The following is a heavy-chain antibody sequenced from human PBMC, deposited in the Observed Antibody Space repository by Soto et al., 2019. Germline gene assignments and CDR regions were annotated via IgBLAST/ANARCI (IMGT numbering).Heavy chain of an antibody. V-gene: IGHV3-23*01. Sequence: EVQLLESGGGLVQPGGSLRLSCAASGFPFSIYGMNWVRQAPGKGLEWVSVISGSGDSTYYADSVKGRFTISRDNSKNTLYLQMNSLRAEDTAVYYCAKDGARFLEWCPNWFDPWGQGTLVTVSS. D-gene: IGHD3-3*01. J-gene: IGHJ5*02. CDR3: AKDGARFLEWCPNWFDP. CDR2: ISGSGDST. CDR1: GFPFSIYG.